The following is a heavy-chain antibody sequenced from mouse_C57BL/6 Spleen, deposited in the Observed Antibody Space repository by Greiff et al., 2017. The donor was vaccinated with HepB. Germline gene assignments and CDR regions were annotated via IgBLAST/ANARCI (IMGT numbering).Heavy chain of an antibody. D-gene: IGHD2-1*01. Sequence: QVQLKQPGAELVRPGSSVKLSCKASGYTFTSYWMDWVKQRPGQGLEWIGNIYPSDSETHYNQKFKDKATLTVDKSSSTAYMQLSSLTSEASAVYYCARPSLLSYAMDYWGQGTSVTVSS. J-gene: IGHJ4*01. V-gene: IGHV1-61*01. CDR1: GYTFTSYW. CDR3: ARPSLLSYAMDY. CDR2: IYPSDSET.